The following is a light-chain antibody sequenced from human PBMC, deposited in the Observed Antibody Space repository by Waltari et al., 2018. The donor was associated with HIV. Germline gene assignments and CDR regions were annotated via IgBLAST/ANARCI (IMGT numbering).Light chain of an antibody. V-gene: IGLV2-14*03. CDR3: SSFTTSQTYI. Sequence: HSALTPPASVSGSPGQSISISCSGTGSDIGASDFVSWYQQHPGRPPKLIIYDATNRPSDVSARFSASKSGTTASLTITGLQDEDEADYFCSSFTTSQTYIFGSGSRVTVL. CDR1: GSDIGASDF. J-gene: IGLJ1*01. CDR2: DAT.